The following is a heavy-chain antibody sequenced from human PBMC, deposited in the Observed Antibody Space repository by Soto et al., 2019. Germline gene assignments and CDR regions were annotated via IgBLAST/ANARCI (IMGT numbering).Heavy chain of an antibody. CDR1: GGSISISY. V-gene: IGHV4-59*08. J-gene: IGHJ6*02. Sequence: SETLSLTCTVSGGSISISYWAWFRQPPGKGLEGIGYIYYSGGTNYNPSLKSRVTISVDTSKNQFSLKLSSVTAADTAVYYCASLGSRYFDWLPNYYYGMDVWGQGTTVTVS. CDR2: IYYSGGT. CDR3: ASLGSRYFDWLPNYYYGMDV. D-gene: IGHD3-9*01.